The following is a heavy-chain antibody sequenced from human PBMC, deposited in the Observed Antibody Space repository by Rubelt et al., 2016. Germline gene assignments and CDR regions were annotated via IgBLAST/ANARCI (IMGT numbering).Heavy chain of an antibody. CDR3: ARDPTTRCTSTGWFDP. Sequence: QVQLVQSGAEVKKPGASVKVSCKASGYTFTSYGISWVRQAPGQGLEWMGWISAYNGNTNYAQKLQGRVTMTTDTSTSTAYMELRSRRSDDTAVYYCARDPTTRCTSTGWFDPWGQGTLVTVSS. CDR2: ISAYNGNT. J-gene: IGHJ5*02. CDR1: GYTFTSYG. V-gene: IGHV1-18*01. D-gene: IGHD2-2*01.